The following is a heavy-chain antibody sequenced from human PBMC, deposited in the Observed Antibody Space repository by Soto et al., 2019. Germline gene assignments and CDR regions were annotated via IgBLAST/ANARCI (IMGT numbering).Heavy chain of an antibody. Sequence: GASVKVSCKASGYTFTSYDINWVRQATGQGLEWMGWMNPNSGNTGYAQKFQGRVTMTRNTSISTAYMELSSLRSEDTAVYYCARGSLRFLEWSNYGMDVWGQGTTVTVSS. D-gene: IGHD3-3*01. V-gene: IGHV1-8*01. CDR3: ARGSLRFLEWSNYGMDV. CDR1: GYTFTSYD. J-gene: IGHJ6*02. CDR2: MNPNSGNT.